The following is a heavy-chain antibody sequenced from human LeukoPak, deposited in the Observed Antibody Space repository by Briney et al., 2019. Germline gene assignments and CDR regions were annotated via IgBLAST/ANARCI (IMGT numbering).Heavy chain of an antibody. CDR3: ARRRSSSWIFGGNWFDP. D-gene: IGHD6-13*01. V-gene: IGHV4-34*01. Sequence: NSGGSLRFSCAASGFTFSSFAMSWIRQPPGKGLEWIGEINHSGSTNYNPSLKSRVTISVDTSKNQFSLKLSSVTAADTAVYYCARRRSSSWIFGGNWFDPWGQGTLVTVSS. J-gene: IGHJ5*02. CDR2: INHSGST. CDR1: GFTFSSFA.